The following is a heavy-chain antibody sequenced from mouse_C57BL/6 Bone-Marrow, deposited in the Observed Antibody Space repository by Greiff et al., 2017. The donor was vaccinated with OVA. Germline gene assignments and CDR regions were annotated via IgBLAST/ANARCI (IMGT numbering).Heavy chain of an antibody. Sequence: EVKLEESGGGLVQPGESLKLSCESNEYEFPSHDMSWVRKTPEKRLELVAAINSDGGSTYYPDTMERRFIISRDNTKKTLYLQMSSLRSEDTAVYYCASTYSYYFDYWGQGTTLTVSS. V-gene: IGHV5-2*01. D-gene: IGHD5-1*01. CDR1: EYEFPSHD. CDR3: ASTYSYYFDY. CDR2: INSDGGST. J-gene: IGHJ2*01.